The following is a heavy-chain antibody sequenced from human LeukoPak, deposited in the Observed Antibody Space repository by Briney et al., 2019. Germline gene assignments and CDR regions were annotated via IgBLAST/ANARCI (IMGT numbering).Heavy chain of an antibody. D-gene: IGHD6-19*01. CDR2: IIPIFGIA. J-gene: IGHJ4*02. CDR1: GGTFISYA. Sequence: ASVTVSCKASGGTFISYAISWVRQAPGQGLAWMGRIIPIFGIANYAQKLQGRVTITADKSTGPAYMEPSSLRSEDTAVYYCAALDASSGRLWGQGTLVTVSS. V-gene: IGHV1-69*04. CDR3: AALDASSGRL.